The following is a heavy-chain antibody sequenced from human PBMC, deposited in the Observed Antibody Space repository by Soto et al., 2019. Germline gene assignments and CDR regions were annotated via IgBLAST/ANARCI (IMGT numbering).Heavy chain of an antibody. J-gene: IGHJ6*03. Sequence: QVQLVQSGAEVKKPGASVKVSCKASGYTFTSHGISWVRQAPGQGLEWMGWISAYNGDTNYAQKLQGRVTVTTDASTSTAYMELRSLRSEDTDVYYCARMVRGSNTDYYHYMDVWGKGTTVTVSS. CDR1: GYTFTSHG. D-gene: IGHD3-10*01. CDR3: ARMVRGSNTDYYHYMDV. CDR2: ISAYNGDT. V-gene: IGHV1-18*01.